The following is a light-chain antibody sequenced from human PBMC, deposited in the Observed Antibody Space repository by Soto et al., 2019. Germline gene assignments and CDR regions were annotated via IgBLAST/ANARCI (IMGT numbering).Light chain of an antibody. CDR2: DVS. CDR1: SSDVGGYIY. V-gene: IGLV2-11*01. CDR3: CSYAGSYTFV. J-gene: IGLJ1*01. Sequence: QSVLTQPRSVSGSPGQSVTISCTGTSSDVGGYIYVSWCQQHPGKAPKLMIYDVSKRPSGVPDRFSGSKSGNTASLTMSGLQAEDEAHYYCCSYAGSYTFVFGGGTKVIV.